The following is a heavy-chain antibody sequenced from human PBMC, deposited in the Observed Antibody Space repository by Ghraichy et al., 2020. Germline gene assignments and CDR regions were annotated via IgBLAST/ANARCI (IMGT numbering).Heavy chain of an antibody. J-gene: IGHJ4*02. V-gene: IGHV3-15*01. D-gene: IGHD1-20*01. Sequence: GGSLRLSCATSGFTFSIAWMNWVRQAPGKGLEWVGRIKSKTDGGTTDYAAPVKGRFTISRDDSENTLYLQMNSLKIEDTAIYYCTTKLTGTTPHWGQGTLVTVSS. CDR2: IKSKTDGGTT. CDR1: GFTFSIAW. CDR3: TTKLTGTTPH.